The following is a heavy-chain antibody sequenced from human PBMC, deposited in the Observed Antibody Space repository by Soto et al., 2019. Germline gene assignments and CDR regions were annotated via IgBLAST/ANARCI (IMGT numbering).Heavy chain of an antibody. CDR3: AKSVAVLIAATDY. CDR1: GFTFSTYA. V-gene: IGHV3-23*01. D-gene: IGHD2-15*01. Sequence: GGPLRCSCAAFGFTFSTYAMSWVRKAPGKGLDWVSAFSGIGGRTYYADSVKGRFTISRDNSKNKLYLQMNSLRAEDTAVYYCAKSVAVLIAATDYWGQGTLVTVSS. J-gene: IGHJ4*02. CDR2: FSGIGGRT.